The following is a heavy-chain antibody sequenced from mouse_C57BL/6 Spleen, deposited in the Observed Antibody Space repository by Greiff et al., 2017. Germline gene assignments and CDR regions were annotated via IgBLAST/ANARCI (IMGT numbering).Heavy chain of an antibody. CDR1: GFTFSDYY. Sequence: EVKLVESEGGLVQPGSSMKLSCTASGFTFSDYYMAWVRQVPEKGLEWVANINYDGSSTYYLDSLKSRFIISRDNAKNSLYLQMSSLKSEDTATYYCARALYEYDGGFAYWGQGTLVTVSA. J-gene: IGHJ3*01. CDR3: ARALYEYDGGFAY. CDR2: INYDGSST. V-gene: IGHV5-16*01. D-gene: IGHD2-4*01.